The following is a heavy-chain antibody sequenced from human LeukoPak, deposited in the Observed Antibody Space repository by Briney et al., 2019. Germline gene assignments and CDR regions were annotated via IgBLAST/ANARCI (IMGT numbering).Heavy chain of an antibody. V-gene: IGHV3-73*01. Sequence: GGSLRLSCAASGFTFSGSAMHWVRQASEKGQEWVGRIRSKANSYATAYAASVKGRFTISRDDSKNTAYLQMNSLKTEDTAVYYCTRPQYSSSWYDSFDIWGQGTMVTVSS. CDR2: IRSKANSYAT. J-gene: IGHJ3*02. CDR3: TRPQYSSSWYDSFDI. CDR1: GFTFSGSA. D-gene: IGHD6-13*01.